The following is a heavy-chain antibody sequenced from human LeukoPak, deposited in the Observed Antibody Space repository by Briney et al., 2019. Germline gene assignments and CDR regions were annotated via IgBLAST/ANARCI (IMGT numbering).Heavy chain of an antibody. J-gene: IGHJ4*02. CDR3: ARDYVWGSSESDY. CDR2: ISSSGSTI. Sequence: LSLTCTVSGGSISSSSYYWGWIRQAPGKGLEWVSYISSSGSTIYYADSVKGRFTISRDNAKNSLFLQMNSLRVEDTAIYYCARDYVWGSSESDYWGQGTLVTVSS. D-gene: IGHD7-27*01. V-gene: IGHV3-11*04. CDR1: GGSISSSSYY.